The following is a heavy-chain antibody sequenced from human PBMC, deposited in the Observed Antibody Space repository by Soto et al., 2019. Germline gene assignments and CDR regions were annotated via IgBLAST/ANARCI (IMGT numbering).Heavy chain of an antibody. CDR1: GFTFSSYA. D-gene: IGHD2-15*01. CDR2: ISGSGGST. CDR3: AKVKRCSGGSCYSWGWFDP. Sequence: ESGGGLVQPGGSLRLSCAASGFTFSSYAMSWVRQAPGKGLEWVSAISGSGGSTYYADSVKGRFTISRDNSKNTLYLQMNSLRAEDTAVYYCAKVKRCSGGSCYSWGWFDPWGQGTLVTVSS. V-gene: IGHV3-23*01. J-gene: IGHJ5*02.